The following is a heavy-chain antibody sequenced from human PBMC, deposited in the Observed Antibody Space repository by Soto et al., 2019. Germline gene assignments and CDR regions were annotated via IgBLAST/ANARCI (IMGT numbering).Heavy chain of an antibody. CDR3: VYSIWFGEPLVMDF. J-gene: IGHJ6*02. D-gene: IGHD3-10*01. V-gene: IGHV3-23*01. Sequence: GESLSHSCSASGLPFSSYAMTWVRQAPGKGLEWVSAISGSGGSTYYADSVKGRFTISRDNSKNTLYLQMNSLRAEDTAGYYFVYSIWFGEPLVMDFWGQGTTVTVYS. CDR1: GLPFSSYA. CDR2: ISGSGGST.